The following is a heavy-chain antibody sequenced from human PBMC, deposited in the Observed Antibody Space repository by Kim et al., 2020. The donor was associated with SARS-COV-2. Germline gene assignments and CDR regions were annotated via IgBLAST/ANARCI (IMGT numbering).Heavy chain of an antibody. J-gene: IGHJ6*02. CDR3: ARGKMAGKYYYGSGSPGQPKYYYYGMDV. Sequence: SETLSLTCAVYGGSFSGYYWSWIRQPPGKGLEWIGEINHSGSTNYNPSLKSRVTISVDTSKNQFSLKLSSVTAADTAVYYCARGKMAGKYYYGSGSPGQPKYYYYGMDVWGQGTTVTVSS. D-gene: IGHD3-10*01. V-gene: IGHV4-34*01. CDR1: GGSFSGYY. CDR2: INHSGST.